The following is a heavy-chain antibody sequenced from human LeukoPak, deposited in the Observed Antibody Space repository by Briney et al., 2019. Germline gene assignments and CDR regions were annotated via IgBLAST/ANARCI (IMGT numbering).Heavy chain of an antibody. CDR1: GGSFSGYY. Sequence: SETLSLTCAVYGGSFSGYYWSWIRQPPGEGLEWIGEINHSGSTNYNPSLKSRVTISVDTSKNQFSLKLSSVTAADTAVYYCARGRRMLHYYGSGSYKTNFDYWGQGTLVTVSS. D-gene: IGHD3-10*01. CDR3: ARGRRMLHYYGSGSYKTNFDY. J-gene: IGHJ4*02. V-gene: IGHV4-34*01. CDR2: INHSGST.